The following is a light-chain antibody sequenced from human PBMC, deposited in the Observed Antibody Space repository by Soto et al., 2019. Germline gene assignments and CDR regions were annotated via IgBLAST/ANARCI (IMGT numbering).Light chain of an antibody. CDR1: QSISTN. CDR3: QQTYSYPRT. Sequence: DIQMTQSPSSLSASVGDRVTITCRASQSISTNLNWFQQKPGKAPKLLIYLASSLQSGVPSRFSDSGSGTEFTLIISSLQPEDFATYYCQQTYSYPRTFGQGTKVDVK. J-gene: IGKJ1*01. V-gene: IGKV1-39*01. CDR2: LAS.